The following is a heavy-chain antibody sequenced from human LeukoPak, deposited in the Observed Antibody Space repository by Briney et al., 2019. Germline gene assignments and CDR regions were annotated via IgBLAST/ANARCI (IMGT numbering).Heavy chain of an antibody. V-gene: IGHV3-66*01. Sequence: GGSLRLSCAASGFTVSDSYMNWVRQAPGKGLEWVSLIYSGGGTYYADSVKGRFTISRDNSKNTLYLQMNSLRAEDTAVYYCARNYYDSSAYYYFDYWGQGTLVTVSS. CDR1: GFTVSDSY. J-gene: IGHJ4*02. CDR2: IYSGGGT. D-gene: IGHD3-22*01. CDR3: ARNYYDSSAYYYFDY.